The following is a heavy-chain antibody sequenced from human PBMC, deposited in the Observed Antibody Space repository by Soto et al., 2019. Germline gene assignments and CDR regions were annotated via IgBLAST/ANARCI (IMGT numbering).Heavy chain of an antibody. V-gene: IGHV1-69*01. Sequence: QVQLVQSGAEVKKPGSSVKVSCKASGGTFSSYAISWVRQAPGQGLEWMGGIIPIFGTANYAQKFQGRVTITAHESTSTAYMELSSLRSEDTAVYYCASESSSRPLPYYYYYGMDVWGQGTTVTVSS. D-gene: IGHD6-6*01. CDR2: IIPIFGTA. CDR3: ASESSSRPLPYYYYYGMDV. J-gene: IGHJ6*02. CDR1: GGTFSSYA.